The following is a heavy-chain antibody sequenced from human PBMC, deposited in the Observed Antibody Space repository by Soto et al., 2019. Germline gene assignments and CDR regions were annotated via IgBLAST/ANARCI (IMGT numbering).Heavy chain of an antibody. CDR3: AGGIAARPLGY. CDR1: GGSISSGGYS. J-gene: IGHJ4*02. CDR2: IYHSGRT. Sequence: QLQLQESGSGLVKPSQTLSLTCAVSGGSISSGGYSWSWIRQPPGKGLEWIGYIYHSGRTYYNPSLKGRVTISVDRSKNQFSLKLSSVTAADTAVYYCAGGIAARPLGYWGQGTLVTVSS. D-gene: IGHD6-6*01. V-gene: IGHV4-30-2*01.